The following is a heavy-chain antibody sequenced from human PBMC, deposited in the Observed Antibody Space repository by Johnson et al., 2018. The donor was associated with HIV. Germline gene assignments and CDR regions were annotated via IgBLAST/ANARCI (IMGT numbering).Heavy chain of an antibody. CDR3: ARGGTAYWDRVSAFDI. J-gene: IGHJ3*02. V-gene: IGHV3-30*03. CDR1: GFTFDDYG. D-gene: IGHD2-8*02. Sequence: QVQLVESGGGVVRPGGSLRLSCAASGFTFDDYGMSWVRQAPGKGLEWVAVISYDGSNKYYAESVKGRFIISRDNSKNTVFLQMNSLRAEDTAVYYCARGGTAYWDRVSAFDIWGQGTMVTVSS. CDR2: ISYDGSNK.